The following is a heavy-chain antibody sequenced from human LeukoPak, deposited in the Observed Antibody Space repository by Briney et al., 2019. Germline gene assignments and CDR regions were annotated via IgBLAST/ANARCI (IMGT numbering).Heavy chain of an antibody. CDR3: GKGLGITAGANPGDY. J-gene: IGHJ4*02. D-gene: IGHD6-13*01. Sequence: PGRSLRLSCAASGFTFSSYGMHWVPQAPDKGLEWVAVIWYDGSNKYYADSVKGRFTISRDNSKNTLDLQMNSLKAQDTAVSYYGKGLGITAGANPGDYWGQGTLVTVSS. V-gene: IGHV3-33*06. CDR2: IWYDGSNK. CDR1: GFTFSSYG.